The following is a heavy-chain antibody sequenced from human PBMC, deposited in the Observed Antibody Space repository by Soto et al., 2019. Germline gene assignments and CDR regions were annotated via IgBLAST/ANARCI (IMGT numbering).Heavy chain of an antibody. Sequence: SETLSLTCAVSGGSISSGGYSWSWIRQPPGKGLEWIGYIYHSGSTYYNPSLKSRVTISVDRSKNQFSLKLSSVTAADTAVYYCASGKFDYDFWSGRPDYWGQGTLVTVSS. CDR3: ASGKFDYDFWSGRPDY. J-gene: IGHJ4*02. CDR1: GGSISSGGYS. CDR2: IYHSGST. D-gene: IGHD3-3*01. V-gene: IGHV4-30-2*01.